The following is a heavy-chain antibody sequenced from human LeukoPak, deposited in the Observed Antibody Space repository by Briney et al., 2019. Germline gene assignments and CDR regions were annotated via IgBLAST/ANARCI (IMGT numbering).Heavy chain of an antibody. D-gene: IGHD6-19*01. CDR1: GGSISSSSYY. Sequence: PSETLSLTCTVSGGSISSSSYYWGWIRQPPGKGLEWIGSIYYSGSTYYNPSLKSRVTISVDTSKNQFSLKLSSVTAADTAVYYCARIGQSMALAGMVLWDAFDIWGQGTMVTVSS. CDR3: ARIGQSMALAGMVLWDAFDI. J-gene: IGHJ3*02. V-gene: IGHV4-39*01. CDR2: IYYSGST.